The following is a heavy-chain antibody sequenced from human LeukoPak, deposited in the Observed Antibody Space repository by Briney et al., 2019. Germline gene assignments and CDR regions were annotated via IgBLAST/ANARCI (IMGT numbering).Heavy chain of an antibody. CDR1: GFTFGIDD. CDR3: RRDSAPDY. J-gene: IGHJ4*02. D-gene: IGHD1-26*01. CDR2: IGKTYT. V-gene: IGHV3-23*03. Sequence: GGSLRLSCAASGFTFGIDDMSWVRQAPGKGLEWVSVIGKTYTYYADSVKGRFTISRDNSENTVYLQMNSLRAGDTGVYFCRRDSAPDYWGRGTLVTASS.